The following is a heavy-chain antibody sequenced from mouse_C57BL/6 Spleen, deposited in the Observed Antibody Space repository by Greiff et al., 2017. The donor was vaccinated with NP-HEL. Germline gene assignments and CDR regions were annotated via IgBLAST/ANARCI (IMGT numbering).Heavy chain of an antibody. Sequence: VQLQQSGAELVKPGASVKLSCKASGYTFTSYWMQWVKQRPGQGLEWIGEIDPSDSYTNYNQKFKGKATLTVDTSSSTAYMQLSSLTSEDSAVYYCARPVGRGYFDVWGTGTTVTVSS. CDR3: ARPVGRGYFDV. J-gene: IGHJ1*03. CDR2: IDPSDSYT. D-gene: IGHD4-1*01. V-gene: IGHV1-50*01. CDR1: GYTFTSYW.